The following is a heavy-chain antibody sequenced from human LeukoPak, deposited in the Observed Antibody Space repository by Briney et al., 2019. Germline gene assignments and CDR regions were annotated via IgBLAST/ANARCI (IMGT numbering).Heavy chain of an antibody. D-gene: IGHD2-8*01. V-gene: IGHV4-34*01. CDR1: GGSFSGYY. J-gene: IGHJ5*02. CDR3: AIAVGVANWFDP. CDR2: INHSGST. Sequence: SETLSLTCAVDGGSFSGYYWSWIRQPPGKGLEWIGEINHSGSTNYNPSLKSRVTISVDTSKNQFSLKLSSVTAADTDLYYCAIAVGVANWFDPWGQGTLVTVSS.